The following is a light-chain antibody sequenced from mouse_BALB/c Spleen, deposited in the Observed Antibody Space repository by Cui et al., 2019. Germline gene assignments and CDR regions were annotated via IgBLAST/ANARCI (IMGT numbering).Light chain of an antibody. CDR1: EYIYHR. CDR2: GAT. CDR3: QQYWGTPT. J-gene: IGKJ1*01. V-gene: IGKV13-84*01. Sequence: DIHMTQFLSSFSVSLGGRVTITCKASEYIYHRLAWYQQKPGNAPRLLISGATSLETGVPSRFSGSGSGKDYTLSITSLQTEDVATYYCQQYWGTPTFGGGTKLEIK.